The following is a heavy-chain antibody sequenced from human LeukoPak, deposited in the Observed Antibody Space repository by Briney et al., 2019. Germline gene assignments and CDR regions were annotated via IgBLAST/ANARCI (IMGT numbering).Heavy chain of an antibody. Sequence: ASEKVSCKASGDTFTGYYMHWVRQAPGQGLEWMGWINPNSGGTNYAQKFQGRVTMTRDTSISTAYMELSRLRSDDTAVYYCATAGSPGIVAATTLYAFYIWAQGTMVTVSS. CDR1: GDTFTGYY. CDR2: INPNSGGT. CDR3: ATAGSPGIVAATTLYAFYI. V-gene: IGHV1-2*02. J-gene: IGHJ3*02. D-gene: IGHD1-26*01.